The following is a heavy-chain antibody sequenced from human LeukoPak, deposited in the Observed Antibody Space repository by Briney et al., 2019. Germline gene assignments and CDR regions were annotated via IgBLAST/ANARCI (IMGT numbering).Heavy chain of an antibody. V-gene: IGHV4-34*01. CDR2: IYYSGST. Sequence: SETLSLTCAVYGGSFSGYYWSWIRQPPGKGLEWIGSIYYSGSTYYNPSLKSRVTISVDTSKNQFSLKLSSVTAADTAVYYCASLGIAAARIDYWGQGTLVTVSS. CDR3: ASLGIAAARIDY. CDR1: GGSFSGYY. D-gene: IGHD6-13*01. J-gene: IGHJ4*02.